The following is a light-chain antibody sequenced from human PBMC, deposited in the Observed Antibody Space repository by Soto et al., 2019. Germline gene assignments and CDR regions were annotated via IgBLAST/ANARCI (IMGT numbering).Light chain of an antibody. CDR3: QQYGGSPRVT. V-gene: IGKV3-20*01. Sequence: EIVLTQSPGTLSLSPGERVTLSCRASQSVSSNYLAWYQQKPGQAPRLLIYSASSRATGIPDRFSGSGSGTDFTLTINGLEPEDFAVYYCQQYGGSPRVTFGGGTKVEIK. CDR1: QSVSSNY. J-gene: IGKJ4*01. CDR2: SAS.